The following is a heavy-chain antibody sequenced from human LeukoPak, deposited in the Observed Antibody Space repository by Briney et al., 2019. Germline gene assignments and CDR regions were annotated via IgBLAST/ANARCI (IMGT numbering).Heavy chain of an antibody. Sequence: GGSLRLSCAASGFTFSDYSMNWARQAPGKGLEWVSSISGSSTYIYYADPVKGRFTISRDNAKNSLYLQMSSLRPEDTAVYYCARDIGSSSSGLDYWGQGTLITVSS. CDR2: ISGSSTYI. CDR1: GFTFSDYS. J-gene: IGHJ4*02. CDR3: ARDIGSSSSGLDY. D-gene: IGHD6-6*01. V-gene: IGHV3-21*01.